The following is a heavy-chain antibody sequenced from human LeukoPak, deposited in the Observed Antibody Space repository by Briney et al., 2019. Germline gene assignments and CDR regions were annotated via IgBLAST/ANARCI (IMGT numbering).Heavy chain of an antibody. Sequence: PSETLSLTCTVSGGSISSGDYYWSWIRQPPGKGLEWIGEINHSGSTNYNPSLKSRVTISVDTSKNQFSLKLSSVTAADTAVYYCASIVVVPAAPTGSWFDPWGQGTLVTVPS. CDR3: ASIVVVPAAPTGSWFDP. CDR2: INHSGST. CDR1: GGSISSGDYY. J-gene: IGHJ5*02. V-gene: IGHV4-39*07. D-gene: IGHD2-2*01.